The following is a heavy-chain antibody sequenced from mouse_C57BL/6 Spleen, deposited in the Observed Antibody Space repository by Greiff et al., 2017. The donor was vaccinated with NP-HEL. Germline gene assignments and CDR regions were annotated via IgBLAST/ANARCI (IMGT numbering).Heavy chain of an antibody. CDR2: INPSSGYT. CDR1: GYTFTSYW. Sequence: VQLQQSGAELAKPGASVKLSCKASGYTFTSYWMHWVKQRPGQGLEWIGYINPSSGYTKYNQKFKDKATLTADISSSTAYMQLSSLTYEDSAVYYGARGGLKGYFDVWGTGTTVTVSS. D-gene: IGHD1-3*01. V-gene: IGHV1-7*01. J-gene: IGHJ1*03. CDR3: ARGGLKGYFDV.